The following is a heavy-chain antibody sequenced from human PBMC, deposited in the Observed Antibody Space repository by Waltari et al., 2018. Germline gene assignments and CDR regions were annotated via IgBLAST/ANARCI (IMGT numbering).Heavy chain of an antibody. D-gene: IGHD5-12*01. CDR2: IIPSFGTA. J-gene: IGHJ4*02. CDR3: ARDRYSGYDRGGFDY. V-gene: IGHV1-69*13. Sequence: QVQLVQSGAEVKKPGSSVKVSCKASVGPFSSYAISLVRQAPGQGLEWMGGIIPSFGTANYAQKFQGRVTITADESTSTAYMELSSLRSEDTAVYYCARDRYSGYDRGGFDYWGQGTLVTVSS. CDR1: VGPFSSYA.